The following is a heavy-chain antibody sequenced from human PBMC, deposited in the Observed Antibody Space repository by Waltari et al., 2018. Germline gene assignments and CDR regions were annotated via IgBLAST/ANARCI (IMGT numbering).Heavy chain of an antibody. CDR3: ARSGGGTTSFGVAE. CDR1: GYTFTDFF. J-gene: IGHJ4*02. D-gene: IGHD3-3*01. CDR2: INPKRGDT. V-gene: IGHV1-2*02. Sequence: QVQLVQSGAEVKKSGASVKVSCKASGYTFTDFFIHWVRQAPGQGLEWMGRINPKRGDTSYAQRFQGRVTMTGETSISTAYMEVTGLRSDDTAIYYCARSGGGTTSFGVAEWGQGSLVTVSS.